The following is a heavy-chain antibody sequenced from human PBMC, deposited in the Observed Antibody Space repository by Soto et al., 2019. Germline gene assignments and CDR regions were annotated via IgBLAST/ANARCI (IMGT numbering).Heavy chain of an antibody. CDR2: ILGRDDTT. J-gene: IGHJ4*02. CDR3: TKGAWLDY. Sequence: EVQVLESGGDLVEPGGSLRLSCAASGFSFNTFDMSWVRQAPGKGLEWVSVILGRDDTTYYADSVKGRFTISRDTFKNTLHLQMNSLRVEDTXLXXCTKGAWLDYWGQGTLVTVSS. CDR1: GFSFNTFD. D-gene: IGHD5-12*01. V-gene: IGHV3-23*01.